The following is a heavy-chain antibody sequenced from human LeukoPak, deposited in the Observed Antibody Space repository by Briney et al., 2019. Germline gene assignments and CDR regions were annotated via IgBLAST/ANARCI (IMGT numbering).Heavy chain of an antibody. CDR1: GFTFW. Sequence: GGSLRLSCEASGFTFWMSWVRQTPGKGLEWVANIKQGGSEKNYVDSVKGRFTIARDDAKNSLYLQMNSLRAEGTAVYFCARDRRQQLVLDAFDIWGQGTMVTVSS. CDR3: ARDRRQQLVLDAFDI. J-gene: IGHJ3*02. D-gene: IGHD6-13*01. V-gene: IGHV3-7*01. CDR2: IKQGGSEK.